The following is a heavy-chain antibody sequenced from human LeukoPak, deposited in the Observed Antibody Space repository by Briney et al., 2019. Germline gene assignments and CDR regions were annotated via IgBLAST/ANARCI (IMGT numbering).Heavy chain of an antibody. Sequence: GGSLRLSCAASGFTFSNYSMHWVRQTPGKGLEWVAVVWYDGSKKYYVDSVKGRFTISRDDSKKKIYLQMNSLRAEDTAVYYCAKEGAVRDYYYYVDVWGKGITVTVSS. V-gene: IGHV3-33*06. J-gene: IGHJ6*03. D-gene: IGHD4-23*01. CDR1: GFTFSNYS. CDR3: AKEGAVRDYYYYVDV. CDR2: VWYDGSKK.